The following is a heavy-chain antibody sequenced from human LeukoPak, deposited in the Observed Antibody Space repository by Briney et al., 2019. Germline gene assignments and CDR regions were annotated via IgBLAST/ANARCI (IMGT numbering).Heavy chain of an antibody. CDR3: AREVSLISSIVDWFDP. Sequence: SETLSLTCTVSGGSISSFSWNWIRQPAEKGLEWIGRMYTSGSTNYNPSLKCRVTMSVDTSKNQFSLKVNSVTAADTAVYYCAREVSLISSIVDWFDPWGQGILVTVSS. CDR2: MYTSGST. J-gene: IGHJ5*02. CDR1: GGSISSFS. V-gene: IGHV4-4*07. D-gene: IGHD3-22*01.